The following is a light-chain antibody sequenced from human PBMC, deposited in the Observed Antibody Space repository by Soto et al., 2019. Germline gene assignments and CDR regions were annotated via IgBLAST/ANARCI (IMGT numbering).Light chain of an antibody. CDR3: QTYNSASWT. CDR2: AAS. V-gene: IGKV1-27*01. J-gene: IGKJ1*01. CDR1: QGISNY. Sequence: DIQMTPSPSSLSASVGDRVTITCRASQGISNYLAWYQQKPGKVPKLLIYAASTLQSGVPSRFSGSGSGTDFTLTISGLQPEDVATYYCQTYNSASWTFGPGTKVEIK.